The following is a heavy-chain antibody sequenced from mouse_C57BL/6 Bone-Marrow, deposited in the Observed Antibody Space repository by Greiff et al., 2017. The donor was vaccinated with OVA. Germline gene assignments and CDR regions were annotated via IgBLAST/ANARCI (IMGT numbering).Heavy chain of an antibody. D-gene: IGHD2-3*01. Sequence: EVQLQQSGGGLVKPGGSLKLSCAASGFTFSDYGMHWVRQAPEKGLEWVAYISSGSSTIYYADTVKGRFTISRDNAKNTLFLQMTSLRSEDTAMYYCAIDGYYSWFAYWGQGTLVTVSA. J-gene: IGHJ3*01. V-gene: IGHV5-17*01. CDR3: AIDGYYSWFAY. CDR2: ISSGSSTI. CDR1: GFTFSDYG.